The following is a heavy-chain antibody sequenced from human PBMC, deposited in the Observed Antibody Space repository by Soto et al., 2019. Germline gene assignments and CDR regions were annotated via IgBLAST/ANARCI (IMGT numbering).Heavy chain of an antibody. Sequence: QLQLQESGPGLVKPSETLSLTCTVSGGSISSTSYYWGWIRQPPGKGLEWLGSIYYSGSTYNNPSLKRRVTISVDTSKNQFSLKLSSVTAADTAVYYCARHRYYGSGSYSVLDPWGQGTLVTVSS. CDR2: IYYSGST. CDR1: GGSISSTSYY. J-gene: IGHJ5*02. V-gene: IGHV4-39*01. D-gene: IGHD3-10*01. CDR3: ARHRYYGSGSYSVLDP.